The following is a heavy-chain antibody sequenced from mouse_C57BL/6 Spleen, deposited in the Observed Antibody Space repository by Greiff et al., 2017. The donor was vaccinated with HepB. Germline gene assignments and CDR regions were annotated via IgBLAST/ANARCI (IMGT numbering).Heavy chain of an antibody. V-gene: IGHV1-78*01. CDR1: GYTFTDHT. CDR2: IYPRDGST. J-gene: IGHJ2*01. Sequence: VQLQQSDAELVKPGASVKISCKVSGYTFTDHTIHWMKQRPEQGLEWIGYIYPRDGSTKYNEKFKGKATLTADKSSSTAYMQLNSLTSEDSAVYFCARDGAYYYGSSYFDYWGQGTTLTVSS. D-gene: IGHD1-1*01. CDR3: ARDGAYYYGSSYFDY.